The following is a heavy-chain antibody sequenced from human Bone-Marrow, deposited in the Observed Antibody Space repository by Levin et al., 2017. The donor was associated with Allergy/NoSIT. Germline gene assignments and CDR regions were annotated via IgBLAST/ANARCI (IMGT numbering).Heavy chain of an antibody. D-gene: IGHD2-15*01. Sequence: SETLSLTCAVYGGSFSGYYWSWIRQPPGKGLEWIGEINHSGSTNYNPSLKSRVTISVDTSKNQFSLKLSSVTAADTAVYYCATVVGYCSGGSCYGWFDPWGQGTLVTVSS. CDR1: GGSFSGYY. CDR2: INHSGST. V-gene: IGHV4-34*01. J-gene: IGHJ5*02. CDR3: ATVVGYCSGGSCYGWFDP.